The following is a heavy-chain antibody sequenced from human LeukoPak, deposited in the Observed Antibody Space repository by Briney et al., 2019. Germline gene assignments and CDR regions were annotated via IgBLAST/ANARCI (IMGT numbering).Heavy chain of an antibody. Sequence: PGTSLRLSCAASGFTFSSYAFYWVRQAPGKGLEWVSSISYDGRNQYYIGSVRGRFTISRDNSKNMLYLQMNSLRTEDTAVYFCAKKSVPGAGTGSFDIWGQGSMVTVSS. CDR3: AKKSVPGAGTGSFDI. CDR2: ISYDGRNQ. D-gene: IGHD6-19*01. J-gene: IGHJ3*02. CDR1: GFTFSSYA. V-gene: IGHV3-30*18.